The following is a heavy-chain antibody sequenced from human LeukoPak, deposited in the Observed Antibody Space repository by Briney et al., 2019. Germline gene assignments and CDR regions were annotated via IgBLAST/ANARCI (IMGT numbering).Heavy chain of an antibody. CDR1: GFTFSNCA. CDR3: ARKLRYFDWLSDYRYYFDY. V-gene: IGHV3-23*01. CDR2: VSDDGAKT. J-gene: IGHJ4*02. Sequence: GGSLRLSCAASGFTFSNCAMSWVRQPPGKGLEWVSAVSDDGAKTWYADSVKGRFTISRDNSKNTVSLQMTNLRAEDTAVYYCARKLRYFDWLSDYRYYFDYWGQGTLVTVSS. D-gene: IGHD3-9*01.